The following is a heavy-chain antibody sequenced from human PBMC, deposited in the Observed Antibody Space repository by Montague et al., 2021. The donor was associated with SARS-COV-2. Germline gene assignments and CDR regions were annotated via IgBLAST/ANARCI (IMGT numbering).Heavy chain of an antibody. CDR1: GFSLSTSGLC. V-gene: IGHV2-70*11. Sequence: PALVKPTQTLTLTCTFSGFSLSTSGLCMTWIRQPPGNALEWLARIDWDGDKSYNTSLKSRLTISKDTSKNLMCITMTNMDPVDTATYYCARGPPDTYYYNGMDDWGGGTNVTVSS. CDR2: IDWDGDK. J-gene: IGHJ6*04. CDR3: ARGPPDTYYYNGMDD. D-gene: IGHD1-14*01.